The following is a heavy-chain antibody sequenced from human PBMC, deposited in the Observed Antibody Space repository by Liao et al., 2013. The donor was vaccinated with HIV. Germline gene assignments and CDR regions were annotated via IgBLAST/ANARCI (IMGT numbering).Heavy chain of an antibody. J-gene: IGHJ4*03. CDR3: ARNWGYKGAFDS. CDR2: IYYSGST. D-gene: IGHD7-27*01. V-gene: IGHV4-30-4*08. CDR1: GGSFSSGDYY. Sequence: QVQLQESGPGLVKPSQTLSLTCSVSGGSFSSGDYYWSWIRQPPGKGLEWIGYIYYSGSTYYNPSLKSRVTISVDTSKNRFSLKLXSVTAADTAVYYCARNWGYKGAFDSWGREPGHRLL.